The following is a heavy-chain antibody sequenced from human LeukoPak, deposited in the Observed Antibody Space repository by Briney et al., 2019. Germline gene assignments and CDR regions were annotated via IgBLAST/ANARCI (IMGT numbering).Heavy chain of an antibody. CDR1: GGSISSYY. CDR2: IYYSGST. Sequence: SETLSLTCTVSGGSISSYYWSWIRQPPGKGLEWIGYIYYSGSTNYNPSLKSRVTISVDTSKNQFSLKLSSVTAADTAVYYRARSPRITIFGVVRYGMDVWGQGATVTVS. V-gene: IGHV4-59*01. J-gene: IGHJ6*02. D-gene: IGHD3-3*01. CDR3: ARSPRITIFGVVRYGMDV.